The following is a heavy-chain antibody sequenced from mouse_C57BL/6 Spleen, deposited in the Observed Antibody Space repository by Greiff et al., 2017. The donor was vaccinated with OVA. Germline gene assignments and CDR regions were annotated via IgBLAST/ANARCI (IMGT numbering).Heavy chain of an antibody. CDR2: IYPGDGDT. D-gene: IGHD1-1*01. V-gene: IGHV1-82*01. Sequence: VKVVESGPELVKPGASVKISCKASGYAFSSSWMNWVKQRPGKGLEWIGRIYPGDGDTNYNGKFKGKATLTADKSSSTAYMQLSSLTSEDSAVYFCARFTTVVASFDYWGQGTTLTVSS. J-gene: IGHJ2*01. CDR1: GYAFSSSW. CDR3: ARFTTVVASFDY.